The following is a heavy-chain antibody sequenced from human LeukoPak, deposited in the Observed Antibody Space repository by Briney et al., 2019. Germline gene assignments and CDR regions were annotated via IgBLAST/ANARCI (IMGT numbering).Heavy chain of an antibody. V-gene: IGHV3-21*01. CDR3: AREGYYYDSSGYRETGFDY. J-gene: IGHJ4*02. CDR1: GFTFSSYS. CDR2: ISSSSSYI. Sequence: GGSLRLSCAASGFTFSSYSMNWVRQAPGKGLEWVSSISSSSSYIYYADSVKGRFTISRDNAKNSLYLQMNSLRAEDTAVYYCAREGYYYDSSGYRETGFDYWGQGTLVTVSS. D-gene: IGHD3-22*01.